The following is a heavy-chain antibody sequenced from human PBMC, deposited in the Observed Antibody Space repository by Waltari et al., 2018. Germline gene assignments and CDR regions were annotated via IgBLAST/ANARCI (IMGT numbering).Heavy chain of an antibody. D-gene: IGHD1-26*01. CDR1: GSISSTTYY. CDR2: ISSSGHT. V-gene: IGHV4-39*01. Sequence: QLQLQESGPGLVKPSETLSLTCTVSGSISSTTYYWGWIRQPPGKGLAWIGSISSSGHTYYNPSLKSRVTISVDTSKNQFSLRLSSVTAADTAVYYCARRSRGSGSYAFGAFDIWGQGTMVIVSS. J-gene: IGHJ3*02. CDR3: ARRSRGSGSYAFGAFDI.